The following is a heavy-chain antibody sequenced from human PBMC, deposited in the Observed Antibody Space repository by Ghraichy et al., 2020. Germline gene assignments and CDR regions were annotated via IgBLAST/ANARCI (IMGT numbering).Heavy chain of an antibody. Sequence: GGSLRLSCVASGFTFSNSWMNWVRQAPGKGLEWVASMSPDGIEIYYADSVRGRFTISRDNAKNSLSLQMNSLRAEDTAMYYCAREVGWSAFDYWGQGTLVTVSS. D-gene: IGHD1-26*01. V-gene: IGHV3-7*03. CDR2: MSPDGIEI. CDR3: AREVGWSAFDY. J-gene: IGHJ4*02. CDR1: GFTFSNSW.